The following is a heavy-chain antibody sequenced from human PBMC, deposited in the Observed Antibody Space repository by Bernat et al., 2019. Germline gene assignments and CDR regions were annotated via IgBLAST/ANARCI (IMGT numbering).Heavy chain of an antibody. CDR3: ARPPEPTLHPWGHSVIYWYFDL. V-gene: IGHV5-51*01. D-gene: IGHD3-16*02. Sequence: EVQLVQSGAEVKKPGESLKISCKGSGYSFTSYWIGWVRQMPGKGLEWMGIIYPGDSDTRYSPSFQGQVTISADKSISTAYLQWSSLKASDTAMYYCARPPEPTLHPWGHSVIYWYFDLWGRGTLVTVSS. CDR1: GYSFTSYW. J-gene: IGHJ2*01. CDR2: IYPGDSDT.